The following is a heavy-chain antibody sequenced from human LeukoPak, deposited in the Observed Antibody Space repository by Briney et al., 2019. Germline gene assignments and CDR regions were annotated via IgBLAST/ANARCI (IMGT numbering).Heavy chain of an antibody. J-gene: IGHJ6*03. Sequence: ASVKVSCKASGYTFTSYDINWVRQATGQGLEWMGWMNPNSGNTGYAQKFQGRVTMTRNTSISTAYMELSSLRSEDTAVYYCARRGSAVAACYYYYYMDVWGKGTTVTVSS. D-gene: IGHD6-19*01. V-gene: IGHV1-8*01. CDR3: ARRGSAVAACYYYYYMDV. CDR2: MNPNSGNT. CDR1: GYTFTSYD.